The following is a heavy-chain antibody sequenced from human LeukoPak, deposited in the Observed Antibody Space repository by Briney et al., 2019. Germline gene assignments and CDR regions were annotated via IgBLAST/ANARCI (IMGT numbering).Heavy chain of an antibody. CDR2: IYYSGST. D-gene: IGHD3-22*01. J-gene: IGHJ4*02. V-gene: IGHV4-30-4*08. Sequence: SQTLSLTCTVSGGSISSGGYYWSWIRQHPGKGLEWIGYIYYSGSTYYNPSLKSRVTISVGTSKNQFSLKLSSVTAADTAVYYCARAPREYYYDSSGYSHEYWGQGTLVTVSS. CDR1: GGSISSGGYY. CDR3: ARAPREYYYDSSGYSHEY.